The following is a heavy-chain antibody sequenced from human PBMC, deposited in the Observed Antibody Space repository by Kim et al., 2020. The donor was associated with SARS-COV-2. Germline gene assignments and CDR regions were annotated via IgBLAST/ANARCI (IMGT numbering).Heavy chain of an antibody. CDR1: GFIFDTYA. D-gene: IGHD2-2*01. J-gene: IGHJ4*02. CDR3: AREGRHCSGTACYLFDY. V-gene: IGHV3-64*02. Sequence: GGSLRLSCAASGFIFDTYAMHWVRQTPGRRLEYVSAISRNGADPYYADSVKGRFIISRDNSKNTMYLQMGSLRAEDMAVYYCAREGRHCSGTACYLFDYWGQGTVVTVSS. CDR2: ISRNGADP.